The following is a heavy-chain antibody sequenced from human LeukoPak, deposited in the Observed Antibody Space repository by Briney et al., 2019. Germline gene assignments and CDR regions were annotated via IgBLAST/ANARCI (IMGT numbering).Heavy chain of an antibody. CDR2: IYSSGST. J-gene: IGHJ5*02. V-gene: IGHV4-4*07. D-gene: IGHD1-26*01. CDR3: ARDAYSKSYYWFDP. Sequence: SETLSLTCTVSGFSVSGYYWSWIRQPAGEGLEWIGRIYSSGSTSYNPSLQSRVTISVDKSKNQFSLKLTSVTAADTAVYYCARDAYSKSYYWFDPWGQGTLVTVSS. CDR1: GFSVSGYY.